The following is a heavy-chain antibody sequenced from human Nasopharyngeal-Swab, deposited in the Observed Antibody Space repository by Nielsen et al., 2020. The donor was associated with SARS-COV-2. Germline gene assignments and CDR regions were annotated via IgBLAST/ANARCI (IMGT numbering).Heavy chain of an antibody. V-gene: IGHV4-61*05. D-gene: IGHD1-26*01. CDR3: ARQVVGGLVDS. CDR2: FSYTGIT. Sequence: SETLSLTCTVSGGSISSGSIRRYYWSWIRQPPGKGLEWVGDFSYTGITNYNPSLKSRVTISVDMSKNQFSLKLSSVAAADTAVYYCARQVVGGLVDSWGQGTLVTVSS. J-gene: IGHJ4*02. CDR1: GGSISSGSIRRYY.